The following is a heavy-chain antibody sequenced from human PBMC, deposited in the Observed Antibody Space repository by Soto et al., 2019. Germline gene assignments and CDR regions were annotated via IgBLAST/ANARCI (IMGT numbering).Heavy chain of an antibody. CDR3: ARLLDSSSWFTPRNDAFDI. D-gene: IGHD6-13*01. CDR1: GGSISSSNW. CDR2: IYHSGST. V-gene: IGHV4-4*02. Sequence: QVQLQESGPGLVKPSGTLSLTCAVSGGSISSSNWWSWVRQPPGKGLEWIGEIYHSGSTNYNPSLKSRVTISVDKSKNQFSLKLSSVTAADTAVYYCARLLDSSSWFTPRNDAFDIWGQGTMVTVSS. J-gene: IGHJ3*02.